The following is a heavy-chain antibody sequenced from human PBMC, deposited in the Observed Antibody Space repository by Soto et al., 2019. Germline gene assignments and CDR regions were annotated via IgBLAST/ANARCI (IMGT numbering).Heavy chain of an antibody. Sequence: GGSLRLSCAASGFTFSSYGMYWVRQAPGKGLEWVAAISYDGSNNYHADSVKGRFTISRDNSKNTLYLQLNSLRTEDTAVYYCAKDIVRYTYGACDYWGQGVLVTVSS. CDR2: ISYDGSNN. D-gene: IGHD5-18*01. J-gene: IGHJ4*02. CDR1: GFTFSSYG. V-gene: IGHV3-30*18. CDR3: AKDIVRYTYGACDY.